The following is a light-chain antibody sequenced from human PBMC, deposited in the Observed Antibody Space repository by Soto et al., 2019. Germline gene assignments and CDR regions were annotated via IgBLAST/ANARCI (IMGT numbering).Light chain of an antibody. J-gene: IGLJ1*01. CDR1: SSDFGDYDY. Sequence: SVLTQPASVSGSPGQSITISCTGTSSDFGDYDYVSWYLQHPGKVPNLMIYEVSNRPSGVSNRFSGSNFGNTASLTISGLQAEDEADYYCSSYTGSSTLVFGTGTKVTVL. CDR3: SSYTGSSTLV. CDR2: EVS. V-gene: IGLV2-14*01.